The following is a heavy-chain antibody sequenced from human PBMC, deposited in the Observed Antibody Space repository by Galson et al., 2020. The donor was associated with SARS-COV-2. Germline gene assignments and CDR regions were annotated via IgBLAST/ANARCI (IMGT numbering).Heavy chain of an antibody. V-gene: IGHV3-30-3*01. CDR2: ISYNGNNK. D-gene: IGHD3-10*01. CDR1: GFTFSSYA. J-gene: IGHJ6*03. Sequence: GGSLRLSCVVSGFTFSSYAMHWVRQAPGKGLEWLAVISYNGNNKLYANSVKGRFTISRDNSKNTLDLQMSSLRAEDTAIYYCARDKSITMVQGVMVPGAVYYYMDVWGKGTTVTVSS. CDR3: ARDKSITMVQGVMVPGAVYYYMDV.